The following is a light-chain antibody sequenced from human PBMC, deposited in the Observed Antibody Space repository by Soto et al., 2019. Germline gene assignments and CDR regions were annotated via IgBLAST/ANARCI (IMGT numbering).Light chain of an antibody. V-gene: IGKV3-11*01. CDR3: QQSSNWPPIT. Sequence: DIELTQSPATLSVSVGDRVTITCRASQSVSSSLAWYQQKPGQAPRLLIYGASNRATGIPARFSGSGFGTDFTLTISSLETEDAAVYYGQQSSNWPPITFGQGTRLEIK. J-gene: IGKJ5*01. CDR2: GAS. CDR1: QSVSSS.